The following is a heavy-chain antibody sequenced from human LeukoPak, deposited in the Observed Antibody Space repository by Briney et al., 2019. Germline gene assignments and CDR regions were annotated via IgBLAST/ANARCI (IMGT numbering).Heavy chain of an antibody. CDR3: ARDSGNVLRYFDWLSPERFGMDV. Sequence: ASVKVSCKASGYTFTCYYMHWVRQAPGQGLEWMGWINPNSGGTNYAQKFQGWVTMTRDTSISTAYMELSRLRSDDTAVYYFARDSGNVLRYFDWLSPERFGMDVWGQGTTVTVSS. V-gene: IGHV1-2*04. CDR2: INPNSGGT. D-gene: IGHD3-9*01. J-gene: IGHJ6*02. CDR1: GYTFTCYY.